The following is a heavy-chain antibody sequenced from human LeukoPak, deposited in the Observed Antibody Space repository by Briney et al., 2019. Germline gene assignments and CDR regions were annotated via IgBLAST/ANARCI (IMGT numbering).Heavy chain of an antibody. CDR3: ARDGYSSSWSEGPEGFYFDY. CDR2: IIPIFGTA. Sequence: GASEKVSCKASGGTFSSYVISWVRQAPGQGLEWMGGIIPIFGTANYAQKFQGRVTITADESTSTAYMELSSLRSEDTAVYYCARDGYSSSWSEGPEGFYFDYWGQGTLVTVSS. V-gene: IGHV1-69*13. J-gene: IGHJ4*02. D-gene: IGHD6-13*01. CDR1: GGTFSSYV.